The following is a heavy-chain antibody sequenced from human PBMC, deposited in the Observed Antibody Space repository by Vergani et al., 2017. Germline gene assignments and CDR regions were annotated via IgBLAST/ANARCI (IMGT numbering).Heavy chain of an antibody. CDR3: ARLIEYDILTGYPANWFDP. CDR2: IDPSDSYT. D-gene: IGHD3-9*01. J-gene: IGHJ5*02. CDR1: GYSFTSYW. V-gene: IGHV5-10-1*01. Sequence: EVQLVQSGAEVKKPGESLRISCKGSGYSFTSYWISWVRQMPGKGLEWMGRIDPSDSYTNYSPSFQGHVTISADKSISTASLQWSSLKASDTAMYYCARLIEYDILTGYPANWFDPWGQGTLVTVSS.